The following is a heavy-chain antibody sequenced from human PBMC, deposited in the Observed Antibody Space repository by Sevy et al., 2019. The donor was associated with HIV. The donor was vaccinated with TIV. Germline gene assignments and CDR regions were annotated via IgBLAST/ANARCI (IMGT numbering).Heavy chain of an antibody. D-gene: IGHD4-17*01. CDR2: IYYSGST. V-gene: IGHV4-59*01. CDR3: ARGADYGDYVL. CDR1: GGSISSYY. J-gene: IGHJ4*02. Sequence: SETLSLTCTVSGGSISSYYWSWIRQPPGKGLEWIGYIYYSGSTNYNPSLKSRVTISVDTSKNQFSLKLSSVTAADTAVYYCARGADYGDYVLWCQGTLVTVSS.